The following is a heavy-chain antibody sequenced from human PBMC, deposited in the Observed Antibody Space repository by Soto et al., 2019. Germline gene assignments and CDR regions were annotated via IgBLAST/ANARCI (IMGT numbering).Heavy chain of an antibody. CDR3: VKNGGQ. Sequence: EVQLVESGGALVQPGGSLRLSCAASGFTFSSSWMHWVRQTPGRRLVWVSRINSDASITTYADSVKGRFTISRDNAQNTLYLQMNSLRGDDTGVYYCVKNGGQWGQGTLVTVSS. D-gene: IGHD3-16*01. V-gene: IGHV3-74*03. J-gene: IGHJ4*02. CDR2: INSDASIT. CDR1: GFTFSSSW.